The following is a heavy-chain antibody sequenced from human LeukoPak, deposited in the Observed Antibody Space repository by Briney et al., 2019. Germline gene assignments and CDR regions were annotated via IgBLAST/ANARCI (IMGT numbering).Heavy chain of an antibody. D-gene: IGHD6-19*01. CDR3: ARRGCSSGRTYCYYFDY. Sequence: SETLSLTCTVSGGSISSSSYYWGWIRQPPGKGLEWIGSIYYSGSTYYNPSLKSRVTVSVDTSKNQFSLKLSSVTAADTAVYYCARRGCSSGRTYCYYFDYWGQGTLVTVSS. V-gene: IGHV4-39*01. J-gene: IGHJ4*02. CDR1: GGSISSSSYY. CDR2: IYYSGST.